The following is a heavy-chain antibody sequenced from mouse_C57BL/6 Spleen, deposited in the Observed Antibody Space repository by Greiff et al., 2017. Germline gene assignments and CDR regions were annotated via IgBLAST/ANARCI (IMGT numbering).Heavy chain of an antibody. CDR3: ARERNSNHYYFDY. J-gene: IGHJ2*01. CDR2: IYPGDGDT. Sequence: VQLQQSGPELVKPGASVKISCKASGYAFSSSWMNWVKQRPGKGLEWIGRIYPGDGDTNYNGKFKGKATLTADKSSSTAYMQLSSLTSDDSAVYFCARERNSNHYYFDYWGQGTTLTVSS. CDR1: GYAFSSSW. V-gene: IGHV1-82*01. D-gene: IGHD2-5*01.